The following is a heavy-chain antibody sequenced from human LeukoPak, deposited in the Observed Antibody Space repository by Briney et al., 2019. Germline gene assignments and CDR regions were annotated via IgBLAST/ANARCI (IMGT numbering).Heavy chain of an antibody. CDR3: ARDPRGYSYGYFDY. CDR1: GYTFTGYY. CDR2: INPNSGGT. V-gene: IGHV1-2*02. D-gene: IGHD5-18*01. Sequence: ASVKVSCKASGYTFTGYYMHWVRQAPGQGLEWMGWINPNSGGTNYAQKFQGRVTMTRDTSISTAYMELSRLRSDDTAVYYCARDPRGYSYGYFDYWGQGTLVTVSS. J-gene: IGHJ4*02.